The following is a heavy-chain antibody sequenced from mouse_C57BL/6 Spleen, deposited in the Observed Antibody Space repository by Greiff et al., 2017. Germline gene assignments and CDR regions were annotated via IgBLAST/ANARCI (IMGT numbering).Heavy chain of an antibody. Sequence: VQLQQPGAELVKPGASVKLSCKASGYTFTSYWMHWVTQRPGRGLEWIGRIDPNSGGTKYNEKFKSKATLPVDKPSSTAYMQLSILTSEYSAVYYWARGEGYYGYAMDYWGQGTSVTVSS. V-gene: IGHV1-72*01. J-gene: IGHJ4*01. D-gene: IGHD1-1*01. CDR3: ARGEGYYGYAMDY. CDR2: IDPNSGGT. CDR1: GYTFTSYW.